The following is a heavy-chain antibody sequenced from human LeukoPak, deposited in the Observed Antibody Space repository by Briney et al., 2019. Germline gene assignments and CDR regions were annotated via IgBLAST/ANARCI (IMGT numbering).Heavy chain of an antibody. V-gene: IGHV3-7*01. CDR3: ARGFSVRGVKEFDY. CDR2: IKQDGSEK. D-gene: IGHD3-10*01. CDR1: GFTFSSYW. Sequence: GGSLRLSCAASGFTFSSYWMSWVRQAPGKGLEWVANIKQDGSEKYYVDSVKGRFTISRDNAKNSLCLQMNSLRAEDTAVYYCARGFSVRGVKEFDYWGQGTLVTVSS. J-gene: IGHJ4*02.